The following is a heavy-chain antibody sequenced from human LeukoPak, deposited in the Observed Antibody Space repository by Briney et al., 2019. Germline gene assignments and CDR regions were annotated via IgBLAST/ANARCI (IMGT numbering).Heavy chain of an antibody. D-gene: IGHD3-3*01. J-gene: IGHJ6*03. CDR2: IIPIFDTA. CDR1: GGTFSSNA. CDR3: ARAVLRFSKTYYYYMDV. V-gene: IGHV1-69*05. Sequence: GASVKVSCMASGGTFSSNAISWVRQAPGQGLERMGRIIPIFDTANYAQKFQGRVTITTDESTSTAYMELSSLRSEDTAVYYCARAVLRFSKTYYYYMDVWGKGTTVTVSS.